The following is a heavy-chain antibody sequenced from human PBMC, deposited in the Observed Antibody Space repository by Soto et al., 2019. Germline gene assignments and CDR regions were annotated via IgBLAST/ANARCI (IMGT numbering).Heavy chain of an antibody. V-gene: IGHV3-74*01. Sequence: SLRLSCAASGFTFSSYWMHWVRQVPGKGLVWVSRINSEGTGTIYADSVKGRFTISRDNAKNTLYLQMNSLRAEDTAVYYCVRDYDSSGYNSDYWGQGTPVTVS. J-gene: IGHJ4*02. D-gene: IGHD3-22*01. CDR2: INSEGTGT. CDR1: GFTFSSYW. CDR3: VRDYDSSGYNSDY.